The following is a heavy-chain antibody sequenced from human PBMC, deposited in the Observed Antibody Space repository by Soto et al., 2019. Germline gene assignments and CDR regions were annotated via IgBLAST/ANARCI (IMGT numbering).Heavy chain of an antibody. CDR1: GYTFTSYD. Sequence: VKVSCKASGYTFTSYDMHWVRQAPGQRLEWMGWINAGNGNTKYSQKFQGRVTITRDTSASTAYMELSSLRSEDAAVYYCARDKLTGLLDYWGQGTLVTVSS. V-gene: IGHV1-3*01. CDR2: INAGNGNT. CDR3: ARDKLTGLLDY. D-gene: IGHD1-20*01. J-gene: IGHJ4*02.